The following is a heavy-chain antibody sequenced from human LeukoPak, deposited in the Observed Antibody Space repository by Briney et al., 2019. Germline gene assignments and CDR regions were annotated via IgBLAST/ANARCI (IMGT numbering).Heavy chain of an antibody. D-gene: IGHD3-22*01. Sequence: SETLSLTCAVYGGSFSGYYWSWIRQPPGKGLEWIGEINHSGSTNYNPSLKSRVTISVDTSKNQFSLKLSSVTAADTAVYYCARNDYYSADYWGQGTLVTVSS. V-gene: IGHV4-34*01. CDR3: ARNDYYSADY. CDR2: INHSGST. J-gene: IGHJ4*02. CDR1: GGSFSGYY.